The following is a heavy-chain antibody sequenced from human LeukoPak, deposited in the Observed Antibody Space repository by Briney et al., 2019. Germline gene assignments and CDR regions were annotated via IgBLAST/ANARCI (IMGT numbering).Heavy chain of an antibody. CDR3: ARDTRPYDYGDFDAFDI. V-gene: IGHV3-21*01. Sequence: GGSLRLSCAASGFTFNTYNMNWARQAPGKGLGWVSSISSSSSHIYYADSVKGRFTISRDNAKNSLYLQMNSLRAEDTAVYYCARDTRPYDYGDFDAFDIWGQGTMVTVSS. CDR1: GFTFNTYN. D-gene: IGHD4-17*01. J-gene: IGHJ3*02. CDR2: ISSSSSHI.